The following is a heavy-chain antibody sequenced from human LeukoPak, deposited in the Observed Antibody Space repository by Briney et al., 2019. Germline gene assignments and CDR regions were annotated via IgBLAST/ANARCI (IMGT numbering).Heavy chain of an antibody. Sequence: WASVKVSCKASGYTFTGYYMHWVRQAPGQGLEWMGWINPNSGGTNYAQKFQGRVTMTRDTSISTAYMELSRLRSDDTAVYYCARVVYCSGGSCYSALDYWGQGTLVTVSS. CDR3: ARVVYCSGGSCYSALDY. V-gene: IGHV1-2*02. J-gene: IGHJ4*02. D-gene: IGHD2-15*01. CDR1: GYTFTGYY. CDR2: INPNSGGT.